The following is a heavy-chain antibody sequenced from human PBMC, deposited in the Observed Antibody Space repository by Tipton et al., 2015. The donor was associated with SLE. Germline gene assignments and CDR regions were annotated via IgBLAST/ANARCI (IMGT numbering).Heavy chain of an antibody. CDR3: ARQGSSSARGYFDF. CDR2: IYYSGST. D-gene: IGHD6-6*01. Sequence: TLSLTCTVSGDSTNSSSNYWAWIRQPPGKGLEWIASIYYSGSTFYNPSLKSRVTISVDTSRNQFSLKLSSVTAADTAVYYCARQGSSSARGYFDFWGQGTLVTVSS. CDR1: GDSTNSSSNY. J-gene: IGHJ4*02. V-gene: IGHV4-39*01.